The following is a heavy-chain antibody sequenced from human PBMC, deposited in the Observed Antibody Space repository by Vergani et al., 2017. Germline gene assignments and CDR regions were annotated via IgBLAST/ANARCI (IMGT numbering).Heavy chain of an antibody. J-gene: IGHJ6*02. Sequence: QVQLVESGGGVVQPGGSLRLSCAASGFTFSSYGMHWVRQAPGKGLEWVAFIRYDGSNKYYADSVKGQFTISRDNSKNTLYLQMNSLRAEDTAVYYCAKGRGGSSWLPYYYYGMDVWGQGTTVTVSS. V-gene: IGHV3-30*02. D-gene: IGHD6-13*01. CDR1: GFTFSSYG. CDR2: IRYDGSNK. CDR3: AKGRGGSSWLPYYYYGMDV.